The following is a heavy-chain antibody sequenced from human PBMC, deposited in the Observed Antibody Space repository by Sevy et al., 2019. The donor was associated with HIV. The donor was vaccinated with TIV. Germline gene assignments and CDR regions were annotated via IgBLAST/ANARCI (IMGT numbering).Heavy chain of an antibody. J-gene: IGHJ4*02. CDR3: AGPILTYNNGWSYYDH. CDR1: GASISSSGYY. D-gene: IGHD6-19*01. Sequence: SETLSLTCTVSGASISSSGYYWGWISQPPGKGLEWIASINYSGITFYNPSLKSRITISADTSKNQFSLDLTSVTAADTAIYYCAGPILTYNNGWSYYDHWGQGTVVTVSS. V-gene: IGHV4-39*01. CDR2: INYSGIT.